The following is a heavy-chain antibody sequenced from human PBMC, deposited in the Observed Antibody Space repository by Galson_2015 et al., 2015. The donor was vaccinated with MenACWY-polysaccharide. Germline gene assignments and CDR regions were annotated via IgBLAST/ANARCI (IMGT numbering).Heavy chain of an antibody. CDR3: ARDGMRDNWNYLDY. V-gene: IGHV1-18*04. Sequence: SVKVSCKASGYIFTNYGFSWVRQAPGQRLQWMGWVSAHKGNTNYAQNFQDRVTMTTDTSTTTAFMELRSLTSDDTAIYYCARDGMRDNWNYLDYWGQGTLVTVSS. CDR1: GYIFTNYG. J-gene: IGHJ4*02. D-gene: IGHD2-15*01. CDR2: VSAHKGNT.